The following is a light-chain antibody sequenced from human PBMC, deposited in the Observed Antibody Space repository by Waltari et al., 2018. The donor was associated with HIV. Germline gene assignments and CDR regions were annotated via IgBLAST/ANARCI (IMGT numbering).Light chain of an antibody. CDR2: DAS. CDR1: QNVSSN. J-gene: IGKJ4*01. V-gene: IGKV3-15*01. Sequence: VMTQSPATLSVSPGERVTLSCRASQNVSSNLAWYQQKPGQAPRLLIYDASTRVTAMTGRFSGSGSGTEFTLTISSLQSADFAAYYCQQYNNWPLTFGGGTKVEIK. CDR3: QQYNNWPLT.